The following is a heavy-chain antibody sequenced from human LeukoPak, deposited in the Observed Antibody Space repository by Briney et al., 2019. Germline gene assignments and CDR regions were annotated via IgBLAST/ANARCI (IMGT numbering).Heavy chain of an antibody. CDR3: GRDQSADFIDY. CDR1: GFTFSNYW. D-gene: IGHD2/OR15-2a*01. V-gene: IGHV3-74*01. CDR2: INSDASNT. Sequence: PGGSLRLSCAASGFTFSNYWMHWVRKAPGKGLVWVSHINSDASNTRYADSVKGRFSISRDNAKNTLYLQMNSLRAEDTAVYYCGRDQSADFIDYWGQGTLVTVSS. J-gene: IGHJ4*02.